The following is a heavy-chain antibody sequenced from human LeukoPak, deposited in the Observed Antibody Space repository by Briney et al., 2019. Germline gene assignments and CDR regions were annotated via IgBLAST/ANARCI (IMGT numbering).Heavy chain of an antibody. CDR2: IYPGDSDT. V-gene: IGHV5-51*01. CDR3: ARQTRIQLWSSLDY. CDR1: GYSFTNYW. Sequence: GESLKISCKGSGYSFTNYWIGWVRQMPGEGLEWMGIIYPGDSDTRYSPSFQGQVTISADKSISTAYLQWSSLKASDTAMYYCARQTRIQLWSSLDYWGQGTLVTVSS. J-gene: IGHJ4*02. D-gene: IGHD5-18*01.